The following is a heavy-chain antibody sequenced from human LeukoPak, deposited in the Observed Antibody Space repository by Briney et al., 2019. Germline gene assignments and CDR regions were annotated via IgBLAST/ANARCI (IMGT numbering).Heavy chain of an antibody. D-gene: IGHD4-23*01. Sequence: ASVKVSCKASGYTFTSYGISWVRQAPGQGLEWMGWISAYNGNTNYAQKLQGRVTMTTDTSTSTAYMELRSLRSDDTAVYYCARDKGGNYYYYYYGMDVWGQGTTVTVSS. CDR1: GYTFTSYG. V-gene: IGHV1-18*01. CDR2: ISAYNGNT. CDR3: ARDKGGNYYYYYYGMDV. J-gene: IGHJ6*02.